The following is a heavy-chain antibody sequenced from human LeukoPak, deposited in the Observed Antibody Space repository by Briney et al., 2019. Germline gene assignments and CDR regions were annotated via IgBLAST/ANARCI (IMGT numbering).Heavy chain of an antibody. CDR3: ARTFRESYYDFWSGYSTLDY. V-gene: IGHV4-34*01. J-gene: IGHJ4*02. D-gene: IGHD3-3*01. CDR1: GGSFSGYY. Sequence: PSETLSLTCAVHGGSFSGYYWSWIRQPPGKGLEWIGEINHSGSTSYNPSLKSRVTISVDTSKNQFSLKLSSVTAADTAVYYCARTFRESYYDFWSGYSTLDYWGQGTLVTVSS. CDR2: INHSGST.